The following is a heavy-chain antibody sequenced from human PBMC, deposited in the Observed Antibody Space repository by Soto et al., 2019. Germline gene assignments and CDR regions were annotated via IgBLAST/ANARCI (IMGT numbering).Heavy chain of an antibody. V-gene: IGHV3-15*07. CDR2: IKSRTDGGTT. CDR1: GFTFNNAW. Sequence: EVQLVESGGGLVKSGGSLRLSCAASGFTFNNAWMNWVRQAPGKGLEWVGRIKSRTDGGTTDYAAPVKDRFTISRDDSKNTIYLQMNSLKTEDTAMYYCTTERDESSGYAPNYWGQGTLVTVSS. CDR3: TTERDESSGYAPNY. D-gene: IGHD3-22*01. J-gene: IGHJ4*02.